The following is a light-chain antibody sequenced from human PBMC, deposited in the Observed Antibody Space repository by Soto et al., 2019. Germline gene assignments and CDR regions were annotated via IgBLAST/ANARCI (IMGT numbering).Light chain of an antibody. J-gene: IGKJ1*01. Sequence: EIVLTQSPGTLSLSPGERATLYCRASQTITNSYLAWYQQKPGQAPRLLIYAASTRATGIPDRFSGSGSGTDFTLTINRLESEDFALYYCQQYGSSTRTCGQGTKVEIK. CDR1: QTITNSY. CDR2: AAS. V-gene: IGKV3-20*01. CDR3: QQYGSSTRT.